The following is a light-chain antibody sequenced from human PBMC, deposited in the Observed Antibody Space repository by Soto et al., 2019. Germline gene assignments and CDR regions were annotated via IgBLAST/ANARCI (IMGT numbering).Light chain of an antibody. CDR3: QQYGGA. V-gene: IGKV3-20*01. Sequence: EIVMTQSPATLSVSPGERATLSCRASQSVGSDLAWYQQKPGQAPRLVIYGASSRATGIPDRFSGSGSGTDFTLTISRLEPEDFAVYYCQQYGGAFGGGTKVEIK. CDR1: QSVGSD. CDR2: GAS. J-gene: IGKJ4*01.